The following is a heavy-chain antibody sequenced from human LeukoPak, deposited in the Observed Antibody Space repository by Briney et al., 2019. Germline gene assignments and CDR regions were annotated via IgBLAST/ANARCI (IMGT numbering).Heavy chain of an antibody. CDR1: GFTFSSYS. CDR2: ISSSSSYI. Sequence: GGSLRLSCAASGFTFSSYSMNWVRQAPGKGLEWVSSISSSSSYIYYADSVKGRFTISRDNAKNSLYLQVNSLRAEDTAVYYCASGTYCSSTSCHRYFDYWGQGTLVTVSS. CDR3: ASGTYCSSTSCHRYFDY. J-gene: IGHJ4*02. V-gene: IGHV3-21*01. D-gene: IGHD2-2*01.